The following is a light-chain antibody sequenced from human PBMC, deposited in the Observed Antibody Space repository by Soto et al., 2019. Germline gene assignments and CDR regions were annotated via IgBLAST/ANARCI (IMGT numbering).Light chain of an antibody. Sequence: EIVLTQSPGTLSLSPGERATLSCRASQSVSNYLAWYQQKPCQAPRLLIYDVSTRATGVPARFSGSGSGTDFTLTITSLEPEDFAVYSCQQRSNWPITFGQGTRLEIK. J-gene: IGKJ5*01. CDR1: QSVSNY. CDR3: QQRSNWPIT. CDR2: DVS. V-gene: IGKV3-11*01.